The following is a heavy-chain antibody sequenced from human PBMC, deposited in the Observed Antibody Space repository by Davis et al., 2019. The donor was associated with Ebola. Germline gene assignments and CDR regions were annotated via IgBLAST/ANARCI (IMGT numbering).Heavy chain of an antibody. V-gene: IGHV4-4*02. CDR3: ARSFVAGDWYFDL. D-gene: IGHD6-19*01. J-gene: IGHJ2*01. Sequence: MPSETLSLTCAVSGDSISSSNWWSWVRQPPGKGLEWIGEISQSGSTNYNPSLKSRVTISVDKSKNQFSLKLSSVTAADTAVYYCARSFVAGDWYFDLWGRGTLVTVSS. CDR2: ISQSGST. CDR1: GDSISSSNW.